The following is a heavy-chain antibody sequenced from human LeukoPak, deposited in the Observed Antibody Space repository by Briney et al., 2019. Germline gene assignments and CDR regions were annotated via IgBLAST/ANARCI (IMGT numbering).Heavy chain of an antibody. V-gene: IGHV3-48*03. Sequence: PGGSLRLSCAASGFTFSSYEMNWVRQDLGKGLEWVSYISSSGSTIYYADSVKGRFTISRDNAKNSLYLQMNSLRAEDTAVYYCARSHLWFGELFSLYYFDYWGQGTLVTVSS. CDR2: ISSSGSTI. CDR1: GFTFSSYE. CDR3: ARSHLWFGELFSLYYFDY. J-gene: IGHJ4*02. D-gene: IGHD3-10*01.